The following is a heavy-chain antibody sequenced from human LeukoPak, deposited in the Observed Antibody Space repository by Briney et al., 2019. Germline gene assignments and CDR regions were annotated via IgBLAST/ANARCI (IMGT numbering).Heavy chain of an antibody. Sequence: GGSLRLSCAASGFTFSSYSMNRVRQAPGKGLEWVPSISSSSSYIYYADSVKGRFTISRDNSKNTLYLQMNSLRAEDTAVYYCARDPEMRWGYYYFDYWGQGTLVTVSS. CDR1: GFTFSSYS. D-gene: IGHD2-21*01. J-gene: IGHJ4*02. CDR3: ARDPEMRWGYYYFDY. CDR2: ISSSSSYI. V-gene: IGHV3-21*01.